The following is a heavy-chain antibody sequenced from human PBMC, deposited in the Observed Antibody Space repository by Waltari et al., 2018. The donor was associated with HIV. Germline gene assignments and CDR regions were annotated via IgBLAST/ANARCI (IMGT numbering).Heavy chain of an antibody. J-gene: IGHJ5*02. CDR3: ARVFRGTVNYFDSRLGH. CDR2: INPNSGGT. D-gene: IGHD3-22*01. Sequence: QVQLVQSGAEVKKPGASVKVSCRASGYTFSDYYMHWVRQAPGQGLEWMGWINPNSGGTRDAEKFQGRVTMTRDTSISTAYMELSRLRFDDTAVHYCARVFRGTVNYFDSRLGHWGQGTLVTVSS. V-gene: IGHV1-2*02. CDR1: GYTFSDYY.